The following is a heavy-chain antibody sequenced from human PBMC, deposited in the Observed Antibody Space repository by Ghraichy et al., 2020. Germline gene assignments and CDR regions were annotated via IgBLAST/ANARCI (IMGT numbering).Heavy chain of an antibody. J-gene: IGHJ6*02. CDR2: ISPIFGTA. D-gene: IGHD1-14*01. Sequence: SVKVSCKASGGTFSSYAISWVRQAPGQGLEWMGGISPIFGTANYAQKFQGRVTITADESTSTAYMELSSLRSEDTAVYYCAREKPWGTEPGYYGMDVWGQGSTFTVPS. CDR1: GGTFSSYA. CDR3: AREKPWGTEPGYYGMDV. V-gene: IGHV1-69*13.